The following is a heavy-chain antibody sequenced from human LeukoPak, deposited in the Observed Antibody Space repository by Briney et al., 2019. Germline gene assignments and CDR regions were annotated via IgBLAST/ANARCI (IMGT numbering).Heavy chain of an antibody. Sequence: GGSLRLSCAASGFTFDHYAMHWVRQAPGKGLEWVSLISGDGGSTYYADSVKGRFTISRDNSKNSLYLQMNSLRTEDTALYYCAKGDIVVVPSGRYYYYMDVWGKGTTVTVSS. V-gene: IGHV3-43*02. CDR2: ISGDGGST. D-gene: IGHD2-2*01. CDR3: AKGDIVVVPSGRYYYYMDV. CDR1: GFTFDHYA. J-gene: IGHJ6*03.